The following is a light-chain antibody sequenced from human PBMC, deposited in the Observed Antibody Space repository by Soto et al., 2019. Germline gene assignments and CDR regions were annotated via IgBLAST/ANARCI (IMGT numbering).Light chain of an antibody. CDR1: SSDVGSYDF. CDR2: EVS. J-gene: IGLJ1*01. V-gene: IGLV2-14*01. Sequence: QSVLTQPASVSGSPGQSITMSCTGTSSDVGSYDFVSWYQQHPGKAPKLLIYEVSNRPSGVSARFSGSKSDNTASLTISGFRAEDEADYFCTSYSSSTDRDVFGSGTKVTAL. CDR3: TSYSSSTDRDV.